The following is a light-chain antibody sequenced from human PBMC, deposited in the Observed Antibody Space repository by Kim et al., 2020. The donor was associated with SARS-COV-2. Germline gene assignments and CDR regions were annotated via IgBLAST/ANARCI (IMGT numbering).Light chain of an antibody. Sequence: ERASTSCKSSRVLQGGLDIYLDLYQQRPGPTPQVLLYLVSNRASGVPDRCSGGGSGTDFTLKISRGEALEVWIYYCMQALETPYTFGQGTKLEI. J-gene: IGKJ2*01. V-gene: IGKV2-28*01. CDR2: LVS. CDR3: MQALETPYT. CDR1: RVLQGGLDIY.